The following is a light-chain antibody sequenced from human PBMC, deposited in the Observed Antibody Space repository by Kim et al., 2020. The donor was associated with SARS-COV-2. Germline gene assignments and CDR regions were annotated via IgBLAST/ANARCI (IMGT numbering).Light chain of an antibody. Sequence: SYELTQPPSVSVAPGKTATISCWGNSLVAKTVYWYQHKPGQAPVLVIQYDNERPSGIPERISASTSGNTATLTVSRVEAGDEADYYCQVWDSDSDLVVFGGGTQLTVL. J-gene: IGLJ3*02. CDR2: YDN. CDR1: SLVAKT. CDR3: QVWDSDSDLVV. V-gene: IGLV3-21*04.